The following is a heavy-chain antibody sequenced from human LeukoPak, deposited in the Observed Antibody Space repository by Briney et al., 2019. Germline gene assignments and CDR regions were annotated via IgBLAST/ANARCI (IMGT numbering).Heavy chain of an antibody. CDR1: GYTFTGYY. V-gene: IGHV1-2*02. Sequence: ASVKVSCKASGYTFTGYYMHWVRQAPGQGLEWMGWINPNSGGTNYAQKFQGRVTMTRDTSISTAYMELSRLRSDDTAVYYCARELVNYYYYMDVWGKGTTVTVSS. CDR3: ARELVNYYYYMDV. CDR2: INPNSGGT. D-gene: IGHD3-22*01. J-gene: IGHJ6*03.